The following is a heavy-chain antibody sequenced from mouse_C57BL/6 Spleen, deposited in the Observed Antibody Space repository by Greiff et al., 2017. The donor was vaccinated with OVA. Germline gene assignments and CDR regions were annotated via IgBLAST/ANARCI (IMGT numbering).Heavy chain of an antibody. CDR1: GYSFTGYY. V-gene: IGHV1-42*01. D-gene: IGHD2-5*01. J-gene: IGHJ4*01. CDR2: INPSTGGT. CDR3: ARGDSNGAMDY. Sequence: EVHLVESGPELVKPGASVKISCKASGYSFTGYYMNWVKQSPEKSLEWIGEINPSTGGTTYNQKFKAKATLTVDKSSSTAYMQLKSLTSEDSAVYYCARGDSNGAMDYWGQGTSVTVSS.